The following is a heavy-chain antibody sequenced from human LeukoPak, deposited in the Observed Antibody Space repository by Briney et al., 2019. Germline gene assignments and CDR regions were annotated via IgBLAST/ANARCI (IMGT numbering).Heavy chain of an antibody. V-gene: IGHV4-34*01. D-gene: IGHD3-10*01. CDR1: GGSFSGYY. CDR3: ARGEYYYGSGSYWHIKDY. CDR2: IDHSGST. Sequence: PSETLSLTCAVYGGSFSGYYWSWIRQPPGKGLEWIGEIDHSGSTNYNPSLKSRVTISVDTSKNQFSLKLSSVTAADTAVYYCARGEYYYGSGSYWHIKDYWGQGTLVTVSS. J-gene: IGHJ4*02.